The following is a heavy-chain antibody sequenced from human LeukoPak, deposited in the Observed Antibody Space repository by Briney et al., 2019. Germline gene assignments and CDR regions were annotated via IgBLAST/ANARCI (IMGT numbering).Heavy chain of an antibody. CDR1: GFTFSSYA. D-gene: IGHD3-22*01. CDR3: AKEGKGITMIVVVTYFDY. Sequence: GGSLRLSCAASGFTFSSYAMHWVRQAPGKGLEWVAVISYDGSNKYYADSVKGRFTISRDNSKNTLYLQMNSLRAEDTAVYYCAKEGKGITMIVVVTYFDYWGQGTLVTVSS. J-gene: IGHJ4*02. V-gene: IGHV3-30-3*01. CDR2: ISYDGSNK.